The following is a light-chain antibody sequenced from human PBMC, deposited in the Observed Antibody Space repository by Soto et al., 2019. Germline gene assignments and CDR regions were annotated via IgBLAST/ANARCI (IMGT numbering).Light chain of an antibody. V-gene: IGLV2-14*03. J-gene: IGLJ1*01. Sequence: QSVLTQPASVSGSPGQSITISCTGTSSDVGAYNYVSWYQQHPGKAPKLIIYDVTNRPSGVSNRFSGSKSGNTASLTISGLQAEDEADYCCSSFTSSSTRVFGTGTKLTVL. CDR3: SSFTSSSTRV. CDR1: SSDVGAYNY. CDR2: DVT.